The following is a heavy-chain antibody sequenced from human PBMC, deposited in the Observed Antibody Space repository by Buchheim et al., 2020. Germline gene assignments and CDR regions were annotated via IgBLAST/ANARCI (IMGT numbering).Heavy chain of an antibody. Sequence: QVQLQQWGAGLLKPSETLSLTCAVYGGSFTGHYWSWIRQPPGKGLEWIGEINDSGSINYNPSLKSRITISPDTSKNQFSLKLTSVTAADTAVYYCATVTRAAAGKRGFDYWGQGTL. CDR2: INDSGSI. J-gene: IGHJ4*02. CDR3: ATVTRAAAGKRGFDY. V-gene: IGHV4-34*02. CDR1: GGSFTGHY. D-gene: IGHD6-13*01.